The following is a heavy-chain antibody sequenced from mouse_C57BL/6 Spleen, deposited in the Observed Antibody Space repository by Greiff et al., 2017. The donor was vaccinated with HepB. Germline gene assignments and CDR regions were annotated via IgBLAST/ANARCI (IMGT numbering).Heavy chain of an antibody. Sequence: LQQSGAELVRPGASVKMSCKASGYTFTSYNMHWVKQTPRQGLEWIGAIYPGNGDTSYNQKFKGKATLTVDKSSSTAYMQLSSLTSEDSAVYFCARSRDLYYYGSSGYFDVWGTGTTVTVSS. J-gene: IGHJ1*03. CDR3: ARSRDLYYYGSSGYFDV. D-gene: IGHD1-1*01. CDR1: GYTFTSYN. V-gene: IGHV1-12*01. CDR2: IYPGNGDT.